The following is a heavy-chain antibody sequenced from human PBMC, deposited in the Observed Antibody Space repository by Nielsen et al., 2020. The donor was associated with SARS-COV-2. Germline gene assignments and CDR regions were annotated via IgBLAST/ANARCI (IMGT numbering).Heavy chain of an antibody. CDR1: TGINNYY. V-gene: IGHV4-59*01. CDR3: ATDGFSFGTFDY. Sequence: SETLSLTCTVSTGINNYYWSWIRQPPGKGLEWLAYIHYSGTANYNPSLKSRGLVSIDTSKNQFSLKLSSVTAADTVVYYYATDGFSFGTFDYWGQGALVTVSS. D-gene: IGHD1-1*01. CDR2: IHYSGTA. J-gene: IGHJ4*02.